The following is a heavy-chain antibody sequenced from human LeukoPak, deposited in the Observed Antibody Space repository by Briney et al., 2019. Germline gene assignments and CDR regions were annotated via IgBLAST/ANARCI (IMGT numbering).Heavy chain of an antibody. Sequence: PEGSLRLSCAASEFTFSSYSMSWVRQAPGKGLEWVSYISSTATSIYYADSVKGRFTVPRDNAKNSLYLQMNSLRAEDTAVYYCARDVTYHGGDWFDPWGQGTLVTVSS. CDR2: ISSTATSI. J-gene: IGHJ5*02. CDR1: EFTFSSYS. D-gene: IGHD4-23*01. V-gene: IGHV3-48*04. CDR3: ARDVTYHGGDWFDP.